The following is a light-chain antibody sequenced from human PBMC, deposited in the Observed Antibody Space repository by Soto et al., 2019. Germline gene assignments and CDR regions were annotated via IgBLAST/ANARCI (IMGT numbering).Light chain of an antibody. Sequence: EIVLTQSPATLSVSLGDSATLSCRASQSVSLSLAWFQMRPGQPPRLLIYGASTRATDIPARFSGSGSGTDFTLTISRLDPEDFAVYYCQQYGTSPRTFGQGTKVDIK. CDR1: QSVSLS. CDR2: GAS. J-gene: IGKJ1*01. CDR3: QQYGTSPRT. V-gene: IGKV3-20*01.